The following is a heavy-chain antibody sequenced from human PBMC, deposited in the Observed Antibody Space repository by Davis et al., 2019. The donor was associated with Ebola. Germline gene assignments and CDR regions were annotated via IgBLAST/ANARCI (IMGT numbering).Heavy chain of an antibody. V-gene: IGHV4-30-4*07. CDR3: ARGITMIRGEGWFDP. CDR2: YYYTGST. Sequence: LRLSCAVSGAFVSSGGYSWIWIRQPPGKGLEWIAYYYYTGSTYYSPSLRGRVTISVDPSTNLFSLKLTSVTAADTAVYYCARGITMIRGEGWFDPWGQGTQVTVSS. CDR1: GAFVSSGGYS. J-gene: IGHJ5*02. D-gene: IGHD3-10*01.